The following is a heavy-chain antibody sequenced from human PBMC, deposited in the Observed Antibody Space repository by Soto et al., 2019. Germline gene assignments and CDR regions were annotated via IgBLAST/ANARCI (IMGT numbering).Heavy chain of an antibody. CDR2: ISYDGSNK. CDR3: ARDTSPSYDFWSGYSPPYYGMDV. Sequence: GGSLRLSCAASGFTLSNYAMRWVRQAPGKGLEWVSSISYDGSNKYYADSVKGRFTISRDNSKNTLYLQMNSLRAEDTAVYYCARDTSPSYDFWSGYSPPYYGMDVWGQGTTVTVSS. V-gene: IGHV3-30*04. J-gene: IGHJ6*02. D-gene: IGHD3-3*01. CDR1: GFTLSNYA.